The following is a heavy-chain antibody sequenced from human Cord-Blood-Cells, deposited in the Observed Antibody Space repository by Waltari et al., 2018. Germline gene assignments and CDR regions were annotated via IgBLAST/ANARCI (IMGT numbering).Heavy chain of an antibody. CDR2: IIPFIGTA. D-gene: IGHD2-8*02. CDR3: AGRYWDLYWYVDP. J-gene: IGHJ2*01. Sequence: QVQLVQSGAEVKKPGSSVKVSCKASGGTFSSSAISWVRQAPGQGLEGMGGIIPFIGTANYAQKFQGGFTITADESTSTSYIELSSLRSEDTVVYYCAGRYWDLYWYVDPWGRGTLVTVSS. CDR1: GGTFSSSA. V-gene: IGHV1-69*01.